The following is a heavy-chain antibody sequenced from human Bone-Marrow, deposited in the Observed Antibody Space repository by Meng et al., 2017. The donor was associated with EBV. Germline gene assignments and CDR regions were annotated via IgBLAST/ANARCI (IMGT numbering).Heavy chain of an antibody. CDR2: KNPNSGNT. D-gene: IGHD3-16*01. CDR3: ARGTYDRPVDP. V-gene: IGHV1-8*01. Sequence: QGQLGKCGAEVKKPGASVTVACKASGYTFTSYDIHLVRQATGQGLEWMGWKNPNSGNTGYAQKFQDRVTMTRNTSISTAYMELSSLRSEDTAVYYCARGTYDRPVDPWGQGTLLTVSS. CDR1: GYTFTSYD. J-gene: IGHJ5*02.